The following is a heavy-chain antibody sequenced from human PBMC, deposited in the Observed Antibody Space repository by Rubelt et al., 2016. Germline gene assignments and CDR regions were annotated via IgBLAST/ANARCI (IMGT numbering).Heavy chain of an antibody. D-gene: IGHD4-17*01. V-gene: IGHV1-2*06. CDR3: ARFDLELSDYGDVGPYYYGMDV. CDR1: GYTFTGYY. Sequence: QVQLVQSGAEVKKPGASVKASCKASGYTFTGYYMHWVRQAPGQGLEWMGRINPNSGGTNYAQKFQGRVTMTRDTSISTAYMELSRLRSDDTAGYYGARFDLELSDYGDVGPYYYGMDVWGQGTTVTVSS. CDR2: INPNSGGT. J-gene: IGHJ6*02.